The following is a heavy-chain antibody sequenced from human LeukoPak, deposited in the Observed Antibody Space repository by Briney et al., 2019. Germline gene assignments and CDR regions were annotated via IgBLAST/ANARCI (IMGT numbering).Heavy chain of an antibody. CDR1: GFTFSTYG. D-gene: IGHD1-26*01. V-gene: IGHV3-30*02. CDR2: ILSDGSTK. J-gene: IGHJ4*02. CDR3: AKDQLSGGSYTFDY. Sequence: GGSLRLSCAASGFTFSTYGLHWVRQAPGKGLEWVAFILSDGSTKYFADSVKGRFTISRDNSKNTLYLQMNSLRAEDTAVYYCAKDQLSGGSYTFDYWGQGTLVTVSS.